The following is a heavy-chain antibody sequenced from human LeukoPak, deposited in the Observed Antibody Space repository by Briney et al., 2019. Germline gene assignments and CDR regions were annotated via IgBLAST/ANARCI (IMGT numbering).Heavy chain of an antibody. CDR2: IWYDGSNK. CDR3: ARDQYSSSWYPRYYYGMDV. Sequence: GGSLRLSCAASGFXFSNYWISWVRQAPGKGLEWVARIWYDGSNKYYADSVKGRCTISRDNSKNTLYLQMNSLRAEDTAVYYCARDQYSSSWYPRYYYGMDVWGQGTTVTVS. D-gene: IGHD6-13*01. CDR1: GFXFSNYW. V-gene: IGHV3-33*08. J-gene: IGHJ6*02.